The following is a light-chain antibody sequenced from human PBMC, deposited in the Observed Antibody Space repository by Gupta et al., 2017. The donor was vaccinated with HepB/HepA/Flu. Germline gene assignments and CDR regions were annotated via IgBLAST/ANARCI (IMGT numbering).Light chain of an antibody. CDR3: QQYDSYST. Sequence: DIQMTQSPSTLSASIGDRVTITCRASQSIGIWLAWYQHKPGKAPNLLIYKASNRESGVPSRFSGSGSGKEFTLTSNRLQHDDFAIYCCQQYDSYSTFGQGTKVEIK. J-gene: IGKJ1*01. V-gene: IGKV1-5*03. CDR1: QSIGIW. CDR2: KAS.